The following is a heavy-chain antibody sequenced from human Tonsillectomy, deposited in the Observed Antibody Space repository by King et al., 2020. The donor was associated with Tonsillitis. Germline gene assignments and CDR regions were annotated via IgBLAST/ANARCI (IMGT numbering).Heavy chain of an antibody. CDR3: ARDGGDYDILTGIEP. D-gene: IGHD3-9*01. Sequence: QLVQSGGEVKKPGASVKVSCKASGYTFISYGISWVRQAPGQGLEWMGWISTYNANTNYAQHLQGRVTMTTDTSTSTAYMELRSLRSDDTAVYYCARDGGDYDILTGIEPWGQGTLVTVSS. V-gene: IGHV1-18*01. CDR2: ISTYNANT. CDR1: GYTFISYG. J-gene: IGHJ4*02.